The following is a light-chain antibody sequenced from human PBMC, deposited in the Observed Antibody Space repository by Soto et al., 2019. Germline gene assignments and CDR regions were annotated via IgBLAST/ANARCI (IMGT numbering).Light chain of an antibody. J-gene: IGKJ1*01. V-gene: IGKV3-15*01. CDR3: QQYNNWPQT. CDR2: DAS. CDR1: QSLRSS. Sequence: EMVMTQSPATLSVSLGERATLSCRASQSLRSSLAWYQQKPGQAPRLLIYDASTRATGIPARFSGSGSGTDFTLTISGLQSEDFAVYYCQQYNNWPQTFGQGTKVDIK.